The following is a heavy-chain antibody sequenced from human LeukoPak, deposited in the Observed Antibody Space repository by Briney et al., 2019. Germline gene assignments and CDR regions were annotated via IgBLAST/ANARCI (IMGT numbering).Heavy chain of an antibody. CDR1: GFTFSSYT. CDR3: AKIIAVTESYWYGMDV. V-gene: IGHV3-23*01. J-gene: IGHJ6*02. D-gene: IGHD4-17*01. CDR2: ISGSGAIT. Sequence: GGSLRHSCAASGFTFSSYTMTWARQTPGKGLEWVSGISGSGAITDYVDSVKGRFTISRDNSKNTVYLQMHSLRPEDTAVYYCAKIIAVTESYWYGMDVWGQGTTVTVSS.